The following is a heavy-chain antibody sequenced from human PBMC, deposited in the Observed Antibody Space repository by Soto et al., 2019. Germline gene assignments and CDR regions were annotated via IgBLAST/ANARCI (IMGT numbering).Heavy chain of an antibody. V-gene: IGHV4-39*01. CDR1: GGSISSSSFY. CDR3: ARRRIVPTTNFDY. CDR2: IFHTGAT. D-gene: IGHD1-26*01. J-gene: IGHJ4*02. Sequence: SETLSLTCTVSGGSISSSSFYWGWIRQPPGKGLEWTGHIFHTGATYYNPTLKSRLRMSVDTSKNQFSLNLSSVTATDTAVYYCARRRIVPTTNFDYWGQGTLVTVSS.